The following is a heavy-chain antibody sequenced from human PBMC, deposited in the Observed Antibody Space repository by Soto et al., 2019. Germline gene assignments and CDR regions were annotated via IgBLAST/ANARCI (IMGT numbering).Heavy chain of an antibody. D-gene: IGHD3-10*01. J-gene: IGHJ6*02. V-gene: IGHV3-30*18. Sequence: QVQLVESGGGVVQPGRSLRLSCAASGFTFSSYGMHLVRQAPGKGLEWVAVISYDGSNKYYADSVKGRFTISRDNSKNTLYLQMNSLRAEDTAVYYCAKDRVGMVRGVKGHYGMDVWGQATTVTVSS. CDR1: GFTFSSYG. CDR3: AKDRVGMVRGVKGHYGMDV. CDR2: ISYDGSNK.